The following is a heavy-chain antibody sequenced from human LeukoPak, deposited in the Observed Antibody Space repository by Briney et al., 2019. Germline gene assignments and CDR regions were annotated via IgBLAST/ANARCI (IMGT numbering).Heavy chain of an antibody. CDR3: ARDSSDYPVWFAP. J-gene: IGHJ5*02. V-gene: IGHV1-18*01. D-gene: IGHD3-22*01. CDR2: VSGYNGNT. Sequence: GASVKVSCKTSGYIFIAYGISWLRQAPGQGLEWLGWVSGYNGNTNYARSVKDRVTMTTDTTTTTAYMELRSLTSDDTAIYYCARDSSDYPVWFAPWGQGTLVTVSS. CDR1: GYIFIAYG.